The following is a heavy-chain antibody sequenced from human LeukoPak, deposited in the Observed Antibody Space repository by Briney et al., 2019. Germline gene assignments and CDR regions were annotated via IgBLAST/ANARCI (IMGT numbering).Heavy chain of an antibody. D-gene: IGHD1-26*01. CDR1: GFTVSSNY. V-gene: IGHV3-15*01. J-gene: IGHJ4*02. CDR3: TTDEAWELASDY. CDR2: IKSKTDGGTT. Sequence: PGGSLRLSCAASGFTVSSNYMSWVRQAPGKGLEWVGRIKSKTDGGTTDYAAPVKGRFTISRDDSKNTLYLQMNSLKTEDTAVYYCTTDEAWELASDYWGQGTLVTVSS.